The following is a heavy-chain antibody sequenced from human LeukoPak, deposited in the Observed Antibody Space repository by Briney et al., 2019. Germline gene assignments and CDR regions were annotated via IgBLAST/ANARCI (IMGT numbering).Heavy chain of an antibody. CDR1: GGSISSYY. CDR2: IYTSGST. Sequence: PSETLSLTCTVSGGSISSYYWSWIRQPAGKGLEWIGRIYTSGSTNYNPSLKSRVTMSVDTSKNQFSLKLSSVTAADTAVYYCARDSGYYYDSSGSYYFDYWGQGTLVIVSS. J-gene: IGHJ4*02. D-gene: IGHD3-22*01. V-gene: IGHV4-4*07. CDR3: ARDSGYYYDSSGSYYFDY.